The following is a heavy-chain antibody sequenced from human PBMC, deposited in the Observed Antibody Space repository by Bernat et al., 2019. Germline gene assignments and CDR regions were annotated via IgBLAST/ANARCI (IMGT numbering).Heavy chain of an antibody. CDR1: GFTVSSNY. V-gene: IGHV3-66*01. J-gene: IGHJ4*02. Sequence: EVQLVESGGGLVQPGGSLRLSCAASGFTVSSNYMSWVRQAPGKGLEWVSVIYSGGSTYYADSVKGRFTISRDNSKNTLYLQMNSLIAEDTAVYYCAREEGVEWLSDYWGQGTLVTVSS. D-gene: IGHD3-3*01. CDR2: IYSGGST. CDR3: AREEGVEWLSDY.